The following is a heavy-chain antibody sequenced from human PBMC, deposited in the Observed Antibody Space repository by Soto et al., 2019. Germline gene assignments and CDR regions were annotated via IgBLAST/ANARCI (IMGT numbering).Heavy chain of an antibody. J-gene: IGHJ6*02. CDR2: ISYDGSNK. CDR3: AKEVWSGPMDV. D-gene: IGHD3-3*01. Sequence: QVQLVESGGGVVQPGRSLRLSCAASGFTFSSYGMHWVGQAPGKGLEWVAVISYDGSNKNYADSVKGRFTISRDNSKNTQYLQMNSLRAEDTAVYYCAKEVWSGPMDVWGQGTTVTVSS. CDR1: GFTFSSYG. V-gene: IGHV3-30*18.